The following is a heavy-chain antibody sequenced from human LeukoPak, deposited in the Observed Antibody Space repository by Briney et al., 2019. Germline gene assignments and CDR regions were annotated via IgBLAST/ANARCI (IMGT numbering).Heavy chain of an antibody. D-gene: IGHD3-22*01. J-gene: IGHJ4*02. CDR2: IIPIFGTA. V-gene: IGHV1-69*05. CDR1: GGTFSSYA. Sequence: SVKVSCKASGGTFSSYAISWVRQAPGQGLEWMGRIIPIFGTANYAQKFQGRVTITTDESTSTAYMELSRLRSEDTAVYYCATNYYYDSSGYSPFAYWGQGTLVTVSS. CDR3: ATNYYYDSSGYSPFAY.